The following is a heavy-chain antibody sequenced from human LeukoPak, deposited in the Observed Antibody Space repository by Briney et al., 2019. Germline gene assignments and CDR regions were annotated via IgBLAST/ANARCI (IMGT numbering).Heavy chain of an antibody. V-gene: IGHV3-33*08. J-gene: IGHJ3*02. CDR2: IWYDGSNK. D-gene: IGHD4-17*01. Sequence: PGGSLRLSCAASGFTFSSYGMQWVRQAPGKGLEWVAVIWYDGSNKYYAVSVKGRFTISRDNSKNTLYLQMNSLRAEDTAVYYCASQHLRHDAFDIWGQGTMVTVSS. CDR3: ASQHLRHDAFDI. CDR1: GFTFSSYG.